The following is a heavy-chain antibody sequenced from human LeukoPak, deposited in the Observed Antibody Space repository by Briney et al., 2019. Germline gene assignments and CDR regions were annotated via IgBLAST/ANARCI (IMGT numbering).Heavy chain of an antibody. CDR2: IKDDGSEK. J-gene: IGHJ5*02. V-gene: IGHV3-7*01. D-gene: IGHD5-18*01. Sequence: QAGGSLRLSCAASGFTFSPYWMSWVRQAPGKGLEWVASIKDDGSEKYFVDSVKGRFTISRDNARNSLYLQMNSLRAEDTAVYYCARVLGYGWFDPWGQGTLVTVSS. CDR1: GFTFSPYW. CDR3: ARVLGYGWFDP.